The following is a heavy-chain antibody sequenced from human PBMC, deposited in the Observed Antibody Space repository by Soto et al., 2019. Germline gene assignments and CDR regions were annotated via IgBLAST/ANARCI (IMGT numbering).Heavy chain of an antibody. V-gene: IGHV4-61*01. CDR2: IYSSGST. CDR3: ARGIAGWYQGRYYYGMDV. Sequence: QVQLQESGPGLVKPSETLSLTCTVSGGSVSSGSYYWSWIRQPPGKGLEWIGYIYSSGSTNYNPSRRRRVTISVDPSKNQCSLKLSSVTAADTAVYYCARGIAGWYQGRYYYGMDVWGQGTTVTVSS. J-gene: IGHJ6*02. CDR1: GGSVSSGSYY. D-gene: IGHD6-19*01.